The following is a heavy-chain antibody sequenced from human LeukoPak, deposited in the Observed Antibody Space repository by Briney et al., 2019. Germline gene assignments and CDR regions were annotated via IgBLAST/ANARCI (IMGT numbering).Heavy chain of an antibody. CDR1: GGSMSSYY. V-gene: IGHV4-59*08. Sequence: SETLSLTCTVSGGSMSSYYWSWIRQPPGKGLEWIGYIYYSGSTNYNPSLKSRVTISVDTSKNQFSLKLSSVTAADTAVYYCARLRYFDWLLQYWYFDLWGRGTLVTVSS. J-gene: IGHJ2*01. CDR2: IYYSGST. CDR3: ARLRYFDWLLQYWYFDL. D-gene: IGHD3-9*01.